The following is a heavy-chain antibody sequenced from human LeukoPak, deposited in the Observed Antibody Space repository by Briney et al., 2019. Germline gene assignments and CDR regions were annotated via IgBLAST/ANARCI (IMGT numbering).Heavy chain of an antibody. D-gene: IGHD2-2*01. Sequence: SVKVSCKASGGTFSSYAISWVRQAPGQGLEWMGGIIPIFGTANYAQKFQGRVTITADKSTSTAYMELSSLRSEDTAVYYCARGCSSTSCYGGIIDYWGQGTLVTVSS. CDR3: ARGCSSTSCYGGIIDY. V-gene: IGHV1-69*06. J-gene: IGHJ4*02. CDR1: GGTFSSYA. CDR2: IIPIFGTA.